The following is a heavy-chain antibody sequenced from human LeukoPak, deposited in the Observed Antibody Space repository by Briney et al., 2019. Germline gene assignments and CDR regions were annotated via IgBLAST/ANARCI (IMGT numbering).Heavy chain of an antibody. CDR3: ARTVPGYPDDYFDY. CDR1: GFTFSRHW. J-gene: IGHJ4*02. D-gene: IGHD6-19*01. CDR2: MNQDGSAI. V-gene: IGHV3-7*01. Sequence: GGSLRLSCAASGFTFSRHWMSWVRQTPGKGLERVAHMNQDGSAIYYVDSVKGRFTISTDNAKNSLCLQMTGLTVADTAVYYCARTVPGYPDDYFDYWGQGTLVTVSS.